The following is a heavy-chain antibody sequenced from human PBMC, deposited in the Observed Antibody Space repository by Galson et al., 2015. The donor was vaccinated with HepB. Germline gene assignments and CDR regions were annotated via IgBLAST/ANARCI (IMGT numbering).Heavy chain of an antibody. CDR2: ISGSGGST. Sequence: SLRLSCAASGFTFSSYAMSWVRQAPGKGLEWVSAISGSGGSTYYADSVKGRFTISRDNSKNTLYLQMNSLRAEDTAVYYCAIASPRTDIVATIRGGYWGQGTLVTVSS. J-gene: IGHJ4*02. CDR1: GFTFSSYA. V-gene: IGHV3-23*01. D-gene: IGHD5-12*01. CDR3: AIASPRTDIVATIRGGY.